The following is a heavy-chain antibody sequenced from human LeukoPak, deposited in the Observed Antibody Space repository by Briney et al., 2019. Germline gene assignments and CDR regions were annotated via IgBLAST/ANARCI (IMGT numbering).Heavy chain of an antibody. CDR1: GDTFTSYG. J-gene: IGHJ4*02. Sequence: ASVKVSCKASGDTFTSYGITWVRQAPGQGLEWMGWISTYNGNTNYAQKLQGRVTMTTDTSTSTAYMELRSLRSDDTAVYYCARVPGYCSSTSCYAVYWGQGTLVTVSS. D-gene: IGHD2-2*01. CDR3: ARVPGYCSSTSCYAVY. CDR2: ISTYNGNT. V-gene: IGHV1-18*01.